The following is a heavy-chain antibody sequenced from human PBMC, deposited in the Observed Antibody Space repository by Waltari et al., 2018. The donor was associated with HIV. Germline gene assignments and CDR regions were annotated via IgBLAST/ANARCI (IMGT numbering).Heavy chain of an antibody. V-gene: IGHV4-59*01. CDR2: IYYSGST. CDR1: GGSISSYY. D-gene: IGHD2-2*01. CDR3: AVGGLEYCSGTSCFARSVFGFDY. Sequence: QVQLQESGPGLVKPSETLSLTCTVSGGSISSYYWSWIRQPPGKGLEWIGYIYYSGSTNYNPSLKSRVTISVDTSKNQFSLKLSSVTAADTAVYYCAVGGLEYCSGTSCFARSVFGFDYWGQGTLVTVSS. J-gene: IGHJ4*02.